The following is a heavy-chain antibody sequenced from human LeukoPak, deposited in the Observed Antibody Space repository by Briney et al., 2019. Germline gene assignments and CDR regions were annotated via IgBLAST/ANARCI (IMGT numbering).Heavy chain of an antibody. V-gene: IGHV3-23*01. J-gene: IGHJ4*02. D-gene: IGHD5-18*01. CDR1: GFTFNSYA. CDR2: ISGSGGST. Sequence: GGSLRLSCAASGFTFNSYAMSWVRQAPGKGLEWVSAISGSGGSTYYADSVKGRFTISRDNSKNTLYLQMNSLRAEDTAVYYCAKGIQLWPKYFDYWGQGTLVTVSS. CDR3: AKGIQLWPKYFDY.